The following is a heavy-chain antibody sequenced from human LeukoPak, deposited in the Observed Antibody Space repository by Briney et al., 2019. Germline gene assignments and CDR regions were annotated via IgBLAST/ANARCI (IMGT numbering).Heavy chain of an antibody. V-gene: IGHV3-23*01. CDR3: AKGWGASRTFDI. CDR2: ITGSGGTT. D-gene: IGHD1-26*01. J-gene: IGHJ3*02. CDR1: GFTFSNYG. Sequence: PGGSLRLSCAASGFTFSNYGMSWVCQAPGKGLEWVSVITGSGGTTYYADSVKGRFTMSRDNSKNTLYLQMNSLRAEDTAVYYCAKGWGASRTFDIWGQGTMVTVSS.